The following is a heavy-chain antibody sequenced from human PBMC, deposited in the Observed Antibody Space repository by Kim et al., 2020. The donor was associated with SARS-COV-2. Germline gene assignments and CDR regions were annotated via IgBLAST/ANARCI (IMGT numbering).Heavy chain of an antibody. CDR2: INHSGST. V-gene: IGHV4-34*01. CDR3: ARGGFAYSSGS. D-gene: IGHD6-19*01. CDR1: GGSFSGYY. J-gene: IGHJ5*02. Sequence: SETLSLTCAVYGGSFSGYYWSWIRQPPGKGLEWIGEINHSGSTNYNPSLKSRVTISVDTSKNQFSLKLSSVTAADTAVHYCARGGFAYSSGSWGQGTLVTVSS.